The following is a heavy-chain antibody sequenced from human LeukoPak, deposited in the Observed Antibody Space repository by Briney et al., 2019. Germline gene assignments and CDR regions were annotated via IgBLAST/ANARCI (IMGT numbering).Heavy chain of an antibody. V-gene: IGHV4-59*01. D-gene: IGHD3-16*01. CDR1: GGSISSYY. CDR2: IYYSGST. Sequence: PSETLSLTCTVSGGSISSYYWSWIRNAPGMGLEWIGYIYYSGSTNYNPSLKSRVTISVDTSKNQFSLKLSPVTAADTAVYYRARVGGGDYMDVWGKGTTVTVSS. J-gene: IGHJ6*03. CDR3: ARVGGGDYMDV.